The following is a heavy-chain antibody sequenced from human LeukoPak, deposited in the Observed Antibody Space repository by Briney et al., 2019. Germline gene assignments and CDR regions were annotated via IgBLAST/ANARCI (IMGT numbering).Heavy chain of an antibody. Sequence: NPGGSLRLSCAASAFTFSNYWMNWVRQAPGKGLEWVGRIKSKADGGTADYASPLQGRFTISRDDSTSTLYLQLNSLKTEDTGVYFCTTFRTAKNYDINCYYCSWGQGTLVTVSS. D-gene: IGHD3-22*01. J-gene: IGHJ4*02. CDR1: AFTFSNYW. CDR2: IKSKADGGTA. CDR3: TTFRTAKNYDINCYYCS. V-gene: IGHV3-15*01.